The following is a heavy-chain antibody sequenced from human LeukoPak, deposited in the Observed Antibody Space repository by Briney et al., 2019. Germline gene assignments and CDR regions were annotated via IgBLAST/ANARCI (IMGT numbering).Heavy chain of an antibody. CDR3: ARGGSYLSAFDI. CDR1: GFTFSSYR. J-gene: IGHJ3*02. D-gene: IGHD1-26*01. CDR2: INSDGSST. Sequence: GGSLRLSCAASGFTFSSYRMYWVRQAPGKGLVWVSRINSDGSSTTYADSVKGRFTISRDNSRNTLYLQMNSLRAEDTAVYYCARGGSYLSAFDIWGQGTMVTVSS. V-gene: IGHV3-74*01.